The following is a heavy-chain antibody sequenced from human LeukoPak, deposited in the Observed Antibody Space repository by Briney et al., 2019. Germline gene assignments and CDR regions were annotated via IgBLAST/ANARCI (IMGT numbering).Heavy chain of an antibody. CDR3: ARYLTTVTNNWFDP. Sequence: GASVKVSCKASGYTFTGYYMHWVRQAPGQGLEWMGWINPNSGGTNYAQKFQGRVTMTRGTSISTAYMELSRLRSDDTAVYYCARYLTTVTNNWFDPWGQGTLVTVSS. CDR2: INPNSGGT. J-gene: IGHJ5*02. D-gene: IGHD4-17*01. V-gene: IGHV1-2*02. CDR1: GYTFTGYY.